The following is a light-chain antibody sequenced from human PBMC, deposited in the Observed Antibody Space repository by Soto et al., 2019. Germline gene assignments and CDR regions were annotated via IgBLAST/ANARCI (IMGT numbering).Light chain of an antibody. CDR1: SSDVGGYNY. CDR3: SSYTSSSTYV. J-gene: IGLJ1*01. V-gene: IGLV2-14*01. Sequence: QSVLTQPASVSGSPGQSITISCTGTSSDVGGYNYVSWYQQHPGKAPKLMIHEVSNRPSGVFNRFSGSKSGNTASLTISGLQAEDEADYYCSSYTSSSTYVFGTGTKVTVL. CDR2: EVS.